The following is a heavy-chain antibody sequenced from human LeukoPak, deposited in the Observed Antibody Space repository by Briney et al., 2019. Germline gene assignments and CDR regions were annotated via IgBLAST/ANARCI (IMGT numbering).Heavy chain of an antibody. V-gene: IGHV4-39*01. D-gene: IGHD2-2*01. CDR3: ASAPEGGIVVVPAALFDY. CDR1: GGSISSSSYY. J-gene: IGHJ4*02. CDR2: IYYSGST. Sequence: PSETLSLTCTVSGGSISSSSYYWGWIRQPPGKGLEWIGSIYYSGSTYYNPSLKSRVTISVDTSKNQFSLKLSSVTAADTAVYYCASAPEGGIVVVPAALFDYWGQGTLVTVSS.